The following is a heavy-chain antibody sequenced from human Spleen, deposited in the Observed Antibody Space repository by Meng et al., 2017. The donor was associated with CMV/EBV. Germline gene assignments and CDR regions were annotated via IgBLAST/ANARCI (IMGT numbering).Heavy chain of an antibody. CDR2: IYYSGST. CDR3: ARGEGCSSTSCYTGWYFDL. Sequence: SDTLSLTCTVSGCSISSSSYNWGWIRQPPGKGLEWIGSIYYSGSTYYNPSLKSRVTISVDTSKNQFSLKLSSVTAADTAVYYCARGEGCSSTSCYTGWYFDLWGRGTLVTVSS. V-gene: IGHV4-39*07. CDR1: GCSISSSSYN. D-gene: IGHD2-2*02. J-gene: IGHJ2*01.